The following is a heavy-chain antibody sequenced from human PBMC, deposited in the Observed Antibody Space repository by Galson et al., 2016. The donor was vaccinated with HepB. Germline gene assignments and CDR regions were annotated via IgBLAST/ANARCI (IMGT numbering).Heavy chain of an antibody. J-gene: IGHJ4*02. CDR3: AKDGRATLTGDHFDH. CDR1: GFTFSTHG. V-gene: IGHV3-30*18. D-gene: IGHD7-27*01. Sequence: SLRLSCAASGFTFSTHGMHWVRQAPGKGLEWVALISYDESHISYADSVKGRFTISRDKSKNTLYLQMNSLRAEDTAVYYCAKDGRATLTGDHFDHWGQGTLVTVSS. CDR2: ISYDESHI.